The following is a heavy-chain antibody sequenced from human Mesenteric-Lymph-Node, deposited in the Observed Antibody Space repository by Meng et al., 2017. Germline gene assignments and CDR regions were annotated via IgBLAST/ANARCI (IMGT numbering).Heavy chain of an antibody. Sequence: QGQRVEAGGGGVKPGGSVRLSCAASGFTFSDYYMTWIRQAPGKGLEWVSYITDSGSTTYYADSVKGRFTISRDNAKNSLYLQMNSLRAEDTAVYYCARDGSGDGYRWGQGTLVTVSS. J-gene: IGHJ4*02. CDR3: ARDGSGDGYR. V-gene: IGHV3-11*01. D-gene: IGHD5-24*01. CDR2: ITDSGSTT. CDR1: GFTFSDYY.